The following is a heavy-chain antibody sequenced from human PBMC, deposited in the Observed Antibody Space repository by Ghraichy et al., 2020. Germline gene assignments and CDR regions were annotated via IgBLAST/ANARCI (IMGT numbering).Heavy chain of an antibody. CDR2: IRNKANSYTT. D-gene: IGHD4-23*01. Sequence: GGSLRLSCVASGFTFSDHYMDWVRQAPGKGLEWVGRIRNKANSYTTEYSASVKGRFIISRNDSKNSLYLQMNSLTTADTAVYYCVRRRGGNGHYPFDYWGQGTLVTVSS. CDR1: GFTFSDHY. V-gene: IGHV3-72*01. CDR3: VRRRGGNGHYPFDY. J-gene: IGHJ4*02.